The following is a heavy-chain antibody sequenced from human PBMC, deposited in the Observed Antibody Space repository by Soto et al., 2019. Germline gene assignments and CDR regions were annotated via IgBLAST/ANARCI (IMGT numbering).Heavy chain of an antibody. V-gene: IGHV1-18*01. J-gene: IGHJ6*03. Sequence: GASVKVSCKASGYTFTSYGISWVRQAPGQELEWMGWISAYNGNTNYAQKLQGRVTMTTDTSTSTAYMELRSLRSDDTAVYYCARGFSCAYSYGSCERYYHFLDVCAKGTTDIVSS. D-gene: IGHD2-15*01. CDR2: ISAYNGNT. CDR1: GYTFTSYG. CDR3: ARGFSCAYSYGSCERYYHFLDV.